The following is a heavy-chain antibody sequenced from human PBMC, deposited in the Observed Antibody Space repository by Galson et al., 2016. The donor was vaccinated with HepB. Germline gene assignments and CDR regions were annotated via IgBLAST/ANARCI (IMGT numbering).Heavy chain of an antibody. Sequence: SVKVSCKASGYTFTSYYMHWVRQAPGQGLEWMGIINPSGGSTSYAQEFQGRVTMTRDTSTSTVYMELSSLRSEDTAVYHCARGDATYSSSLDAFDIWGQGTMVIVSS. CDR1: GYTFTSYY. CDR2: INPSGGST. CDR3: ARGDATYSSSLDAFDI. D-gene: IGHD6-13*01. V-gene: IGHV1-46*01. J-gene: IGHJ3*02.